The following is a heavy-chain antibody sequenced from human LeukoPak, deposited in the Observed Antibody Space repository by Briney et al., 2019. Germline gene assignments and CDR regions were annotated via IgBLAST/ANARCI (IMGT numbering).Heavy chain of an antibody. D-gene: IGHD3-9*01. CDR1: GFTFSSYS. J-gene: IGHJ4*02. CDR2: ISSSSSYI. CDR3: AGTYIFTGELSFDY. V-gene: IGHV3-21*01. Sequence: GGSLRLSCAASGFTFSSYSMDWVRQAPGKGLEWVSSISSSSSYIYYADSVKGRFTISRDNAKNSLYLQMNSLRAEDTAVYYCAGTYIFTGELSFDYWGQRTLVTVSS.